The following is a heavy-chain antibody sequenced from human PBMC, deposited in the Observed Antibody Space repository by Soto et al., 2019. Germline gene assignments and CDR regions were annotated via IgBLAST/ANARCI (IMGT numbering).Heavy chain of an antibody. CDR1: GGSLSDYY. Sequence: QVQLQQRGAGLLKPSETLSLTCAVSGGSLSDYYWPWIRQSPGKGLEWIGEIHPSGSTYYNPSLRSRVTISVDTSKNQFSLKLTSLTAADTAIYYCARGRDEYKLGNVWGHGTTVTVSS. CDR2: IHPSGST. CDR3: ARGRDEYKLGNV. D-gene: IGHD1-1*01. J-gene: IGHJ6*02. V-gene: IGHV4-34*01.